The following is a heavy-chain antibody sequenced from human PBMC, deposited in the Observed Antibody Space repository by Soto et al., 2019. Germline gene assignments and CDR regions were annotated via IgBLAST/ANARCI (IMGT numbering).Heavy chain of an antibody. CDR2: IYYSGTT. Sequence: SETLSLTCTLSGGSINDYYWSWIRQPPGKGLEWIGFIYYSGTTDTNPSLKSRVTLSVDTSKNQISLKLTSVTAADTAVYYCATGGRTGYCSGGSCFRDWGQGTPVT. CDR1: GGSINDYY. V-gene: IGHV4-59*01. D-gene: IGHD2-15*01. J-gene: IGHJ4*02. CDR3: ATGGRTGYCSGGSCFRD.